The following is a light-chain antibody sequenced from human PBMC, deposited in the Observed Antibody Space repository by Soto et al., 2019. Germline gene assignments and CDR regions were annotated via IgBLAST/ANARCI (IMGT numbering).Light chain of an antibody. CDR2: AAS. Sequence: ENVLTQSPGTLSLSPGERATLSCRASQSLSINYVAWYQQRPGQAPRLLIYAASSRAAGIPDRFSGSGSGTDFTLDISRLEPEEFAVYYCQEYENTPGTFGRGTRLEIK. V-gene: IGKV3-20*01. CDR3: QEYENTPGT. J-gene: IGKJ5*01. CDR1: QSLSINY.